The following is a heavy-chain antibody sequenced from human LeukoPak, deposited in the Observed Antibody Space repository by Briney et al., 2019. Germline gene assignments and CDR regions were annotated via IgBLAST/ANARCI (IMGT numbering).Heavy chain of an antibody. Sequence: GGSLRLSCAASGFTVSSNYMSWVRQAPGKGLEWVSVIYSGGSTYYADSVKGRFTISRDNSKNTLHLQMNSLRAEDTAVYYCARAIPGNYGGNDFWGQGTLVTVSS. J-gene: IGHJ4*02. CDR1: GFTVSSNY. V-gene: IGHV3-66*01. CDR3: ARAIPGNYGGNDF. D-gene: IGHD4-23*01. CDR2: IYSGGST.